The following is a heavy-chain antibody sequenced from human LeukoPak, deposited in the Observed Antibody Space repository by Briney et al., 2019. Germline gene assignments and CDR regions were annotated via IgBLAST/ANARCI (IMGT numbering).Heavy chain of an antibody. Sequence: SVKVSCKASGGTFSNYAISWVRQAPGQGLEWMGGIIPIFGTANYAQEFQGRVTITADKSTSTAYMELSSLRSEDTAVYYCASMTMVRGVIIKYYFDYWGQGTLVTVSS. J-gene: IGHJ4*02. CDR3: ASMTMVRGVIIKYYFDY. CDR1: GGTFSNYA. CDR2: IIPIFGTA. V-gene: IGHV1-69*06. D-gene: IGHD3-10*01.